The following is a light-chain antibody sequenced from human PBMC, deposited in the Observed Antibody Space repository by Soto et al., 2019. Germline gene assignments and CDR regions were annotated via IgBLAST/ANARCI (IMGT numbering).Light chain of an antibody. Sequence: EIVMTQSPATLSVSPGERATLSCRASQSVSSDLAWYHQKPGQAPRLPIYGASTRATGIPARFSGSGSGTEFTLTINSLQSEDFAVYYCQQYGSSPLTFGGGTKVDIK. CDR3: QQYGSSPLT. CDR2: GAS. CDR1: QSVSSD. V-gene: IGKV3D-15*02. J-gene: IGKJ4*01.